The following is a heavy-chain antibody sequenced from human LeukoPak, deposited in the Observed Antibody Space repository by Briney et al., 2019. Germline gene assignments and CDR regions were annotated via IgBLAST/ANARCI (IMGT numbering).Heavy chain of an antibody. Sequence: GGSLRLYCAGSGLTFSSYAMSWVRQAPGKGLEWVSAISGSGGSTYYADSVKGRFTISRDNSKHTLYLQMNSLRPEDTAVYYCAPNRGPGGHYYYGLHVWGQETTVTVSS. CDR3: APNRGPGGHYYYGLHV. CDR2: ISGSGGST. V-gene: IGHV3-23*01. J-gene: IGHJ6*02. CDR1: GLTFSSYA. D-gene: IGHD1-14*01.